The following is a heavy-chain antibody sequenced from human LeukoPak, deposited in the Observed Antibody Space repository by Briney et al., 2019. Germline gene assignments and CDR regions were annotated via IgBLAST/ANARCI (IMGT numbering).Heavy chain of an antibody. CDR2: IYNSGST. CDR3: ARWGTYASTSNWFDP. J-gene: IGHJ5*02. CDR1: GDSISRSRHF. V-gene: IGHV4-39*07. Sequence: TSETLSLTCNVSGDSISRSRHFWAWIRQSPGRGLEWIGYIYNSGSTYYNPSPKSRVTISVDTSKNQFSLRLSSVTAADTAVYYCARWGTYASTSNWFDPWGQGTLVTVSS. D-gene: IGHD2-2*01.